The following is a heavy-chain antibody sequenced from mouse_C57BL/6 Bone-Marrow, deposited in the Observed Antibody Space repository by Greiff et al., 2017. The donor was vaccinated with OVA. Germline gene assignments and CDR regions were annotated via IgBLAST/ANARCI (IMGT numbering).Heavy chain of an antibody. CDR2: IDPEDGDT. Sequence: EVQLQQSGAELVRPGASVKLSCTASGFNIKDYYMHWVKQRPEQGLEWIGRIDPEDGDTEYAPKFQGKATMTADTSSNTAYLQLSSLTSEDTAVYYCTTGVTTVVAPRYFDVWGTGTTVTVSS. CDR1: GFNIKDYY. V-gene: IGHV14-1*01. CDR3: TTGVTTVVAPRYFDV. D-gene: IGHD1-1*01. J-gene: IGHJ1*03.